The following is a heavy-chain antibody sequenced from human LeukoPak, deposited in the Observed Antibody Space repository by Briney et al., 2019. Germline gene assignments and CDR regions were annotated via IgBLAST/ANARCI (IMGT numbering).Heavy chain of an antibody. D-gene: IGHD2-2*01. Sequence: GGSLRLSCAASGFTFSSYSMNWVRQAPGKGLEWVSYISSSSSTIYYADSVKGRFTISRDNSKNTLYLQMNSLRAEDTAVYYCAKDVSVVVPVALFDYWGQGTLVTVSS. CDR1: GFTFSSYS. CDR2: ISSSSSTI. J-gene: IGHJ4*02. V-gene: IGHV3-48*01. CDR3: AKDVSVVVPVALFDY.